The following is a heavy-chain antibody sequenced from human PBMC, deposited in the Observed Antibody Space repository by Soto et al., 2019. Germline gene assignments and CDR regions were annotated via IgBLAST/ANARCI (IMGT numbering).Heavy chain of an antibody. J-gene: IGHJ6*02. CDR1: GFTFSDYY. V-gene: IGHV3-11*03. CDR2: ISSSSSYT. D-gene: IGHD6-13*01. CDR3: ACLGGIAAAGYYGMDV. Sequence: GGSLRLSCAASGFTFSDYYMSWIRQAPGKGLEWVSYISSSSSYTNYADSVKGRFTISRDNAKNSLYLQMNSLRAEDTAVYYCACLGGIAAAGYYGMDVWGQGTTVTVSS.